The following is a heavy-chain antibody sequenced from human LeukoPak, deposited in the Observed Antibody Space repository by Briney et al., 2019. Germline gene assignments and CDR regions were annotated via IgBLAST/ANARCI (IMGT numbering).Heavy chain of an antibody. CDR1: GFTFRSYG. J-gene: IGHJ5*01. D-gene: IGHD3-22*01. V-gene: IGHV3-30*03. CDR3: ASLIGHTDYYDSSGYSSPFDS. CDR2: ISYDGSNK. Sequence: GRSLRLSCVASGFTFRSYGMDWVRQAPGKGLEWVAVISYDGSNKYYADSVKGRFTISRDNSKNTVYLQMNSLRAEDTAVYYCASLIGHTDYYDSSGYSSPFDSWGQGTLVTVSS.